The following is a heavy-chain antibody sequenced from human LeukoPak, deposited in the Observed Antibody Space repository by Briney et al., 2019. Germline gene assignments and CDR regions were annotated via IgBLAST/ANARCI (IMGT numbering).Heavy chain of an antibody. Sequence: PGGSLRPSCAASGFTVSSNYMSWVRQAPGKGLEWVSVIYSGGSTYYADSVKGRFTISRDNSKNTLYLQMNSLRAEDTAVYYCARLGGGCNSNSCYRVRYYGLDVWGQGTTVTVSS. D-gene: IGHD2-2*01. CDR3: ARLGGGCNSNSCYRVRYYGLDV. CDR1: GFTVSSNY. J-gene: IGHJ6*02. V-gene: IGHV3-66*01. CDR2: IYSGGST.